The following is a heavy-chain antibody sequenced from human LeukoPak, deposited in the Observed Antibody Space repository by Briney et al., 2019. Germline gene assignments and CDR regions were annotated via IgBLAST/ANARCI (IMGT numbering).Heavy chain of an antibody. V-gene: IGHV4-34*01. Sequence: SETLSLTCAVYGEPSIGYYWAWIRQPPGKGLEWIGEINDSGSTDYNSGTTNYNPSLKSRVTMSVDTSNKQFSLKLSSVTAADTAVYYCAREGGYVFDYWGQGTLVTVSS. CDR1: GEPSIGYY. CDR3: AREGGYVFDY. J-gene: IGHJ4*02. D-gene: IGHD5-12*01. CDR2: INDSGST.